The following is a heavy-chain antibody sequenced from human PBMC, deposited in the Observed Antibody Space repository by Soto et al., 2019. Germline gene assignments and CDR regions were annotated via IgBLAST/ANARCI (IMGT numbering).Heavy chain of an antibody. CDR1: GGCVTSGSYY. CDR2: IYYSGST. Sequence: ETLPRPWTLAGGCVTSGSYYWSWIRQPPGKGLEWIGYIYYSGSTIYNPSLKSRLTISVDTSKKQFSRRLTSATAADTAVEYCARLDPRRCFEYWGQGSLGTVSS. CDR3: ARLDPRRCFEY. V-gene: IGHV4-61*01. J-gene: IGHJ4*02.